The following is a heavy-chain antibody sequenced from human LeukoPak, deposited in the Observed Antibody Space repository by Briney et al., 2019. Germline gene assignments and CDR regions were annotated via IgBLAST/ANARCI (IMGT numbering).Heavy chain of an antibody. Sequence: GGSLRLSCAASGFTFSSYSMNWVRLPPGKGLEWVSSISSTGTYTYYADSVKGRFTISRDNAKNSLYLQMNSLRAEDTAVYYCAKMRKGLYSSVDYWGQGTLVTVSS. D-gene: IGHD6-19*01. V-gene: IGHV3-21*04. CDR2: ISSTGTYT. CDR3: AKMRKGLYSSVDY. CDR1: GFTFSSYS. J-gene: IGHJ4*02.